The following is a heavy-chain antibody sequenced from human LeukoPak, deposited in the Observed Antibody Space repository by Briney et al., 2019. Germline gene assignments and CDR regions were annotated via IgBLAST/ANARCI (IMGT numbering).Heavy chain of an antibody. Sequence: GKSLKISCKGSGYSFTSYWIGWVRQMPGKGLEWMSLIYPGNSDTRYSPSVQGQVTVSVDRSISTAYLQWSSLKASDTAMYYCARHGEYGGYKGENFDIRGQGTMVTVSS. CDR2: IYPGNSDT. V-gene: IGHV5-51*01. CDR1: GYSFTSYW. CDR3: ARHGEYGGYKGENFDI. J-gene: IGHJ3*02. D-gene: IGHD4-23*01.